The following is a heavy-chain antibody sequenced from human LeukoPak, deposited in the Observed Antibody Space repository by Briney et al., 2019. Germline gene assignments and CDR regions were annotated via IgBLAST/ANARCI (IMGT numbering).Heavy chain of an antibody. J-gene: IGHJ3*02. CDR1: GYTFTGYY. D-gene: IGHD6-6*01. Sequence: ASVTVSCKASGYTFTGYYIHWVRLAPGHGLEWMGWIYPYSGDTNYAQNFQRRVTMTRDTSISTAYMELSSLKSDDTAVYYCARDRNSGSSLDIWGERAILTVSS. V-gene: IGHV1-2*02. CDR3: ARDRNSGSSLDI. CDR2: IYPYSGDT.